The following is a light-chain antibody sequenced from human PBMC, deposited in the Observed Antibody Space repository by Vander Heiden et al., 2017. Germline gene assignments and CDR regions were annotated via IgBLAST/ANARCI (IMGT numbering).Light chain of an antibody. V-gene: IGKV3-15*01. CDR3: QHYKSVPRT. Sequence: EILLPQSPATLSVSPGERATLSCRASQYVRTNLAWYQQRPGQSPRLVIHGASIRATGIPARFSGSGSGTEFTLSISSLQPEDVAVYFCQHYKSVPRTFGGGTKVEMK. J-gene: IGKJ4*01. CDR1: QYVRTN. CDR2: GAS.